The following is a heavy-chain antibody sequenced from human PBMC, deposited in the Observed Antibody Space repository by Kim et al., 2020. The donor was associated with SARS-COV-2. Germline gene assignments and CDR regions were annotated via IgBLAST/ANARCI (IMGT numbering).Heavy chain of an antibody. J-gene: IGHJ3*02. CDR1: GFTFRTYA. CDR3: AKDGDTSTTRTDSLGI. Sequence: GGSLRLSCATSGFTFRTYAMSWVRQAPGKGLEWFSAISGSGATTHYAASVKGRFTISRDNSMNPLSLQMTNLRVEATALYYCAKDGDTSTTRTDSLGIWGKGTMVTVSS. D-gene: IGHD1-1*01. V-gene: IGHV3-23*01. CDR2: ISGSGATT.